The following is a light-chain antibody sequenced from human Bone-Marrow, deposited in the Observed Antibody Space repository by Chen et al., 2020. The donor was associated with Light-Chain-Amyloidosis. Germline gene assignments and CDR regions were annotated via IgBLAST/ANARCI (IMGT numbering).Light chain of an antibody. J-gene: IGLJ2*01. CDR2: RDH. V-gene: IGLV3-25*03. CDR1: DLPTKY. CDR3: QSADSSGTYEVI. Sequence: SYELPQPPSVSVSPGQTARITCSGDDLPTKYAYWYQQKPGQAPELVIHRDHERPSGSSERFSGSSSGTTATLTISGVQVEDEADYHCQSADSSGTYEVIFGGGTKLTVL.